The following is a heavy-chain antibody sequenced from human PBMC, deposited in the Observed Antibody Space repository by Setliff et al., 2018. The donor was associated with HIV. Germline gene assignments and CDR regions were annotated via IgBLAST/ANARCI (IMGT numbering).Heavy chain of an antibody. CDR2: FYTSESESS. V-gene: IGHV4-61*02. Sequence: SETLSLTCTVSGGSISTGSYYWSWIRQPAGKGLEWVGRFYTSESESSNYNPSLKSRVTMSVDTSKNQFSLKLKSVTAADTAVYYCARVTIPWGFNYYYMDVWGKGTTVTVSS. CDR3: ARVTIPWGFNYYYMDV. D-gene: IGHD3-10*01. J-gene: IGHJ6*03. CDR1: GGSISTGSYY.